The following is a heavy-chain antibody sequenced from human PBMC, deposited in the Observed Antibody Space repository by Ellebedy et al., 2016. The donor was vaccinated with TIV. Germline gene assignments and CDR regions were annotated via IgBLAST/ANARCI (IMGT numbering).Heavy chain of an antibody. CDR3: ARDCSSTSCDGGD. CDR1: GGTFSSYA. J-gene: IGHJ4*02. V-gene: IGHV1-69*13. D-gene: IGHD2-2*01. CDR2: IIPIFGTA. Sequence: AASVKVSCKASGGTFSSYAISWVRQAPGQGLEWMGGIIPIFGTANYAQKFQGRVTITADESTSTAYMELSSLRSEDTAVYYCARDCSSTSCDGGDWGQGTLVTVSS.